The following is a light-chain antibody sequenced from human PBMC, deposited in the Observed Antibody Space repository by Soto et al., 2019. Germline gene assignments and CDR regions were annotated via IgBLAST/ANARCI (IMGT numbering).Light chain of an antibody. CDR3: QRYNSYSRT. CDR1: QSISIW. CDR2: EAS. Sequence: DVQMTQSPSTLSASVGDRVTITCRASQSISIWLAWYQQKPGKAPKLLIYEASRSDTTVPSRFSGSGSGTEFTLTISSLQPDDFATYYCQRYNSYSRTFGQGTKVEIK. V-gene: IGKV1-5*03. J-gene: IGKJ1*01.